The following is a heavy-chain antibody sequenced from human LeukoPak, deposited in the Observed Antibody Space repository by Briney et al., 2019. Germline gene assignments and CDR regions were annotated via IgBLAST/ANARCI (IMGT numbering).Heavy chain of an antibody. CDR2: IIPILGIA. D-gene: IGHD3-3*01. CDR3: ARAATLGDFWSGYNWFDP. CDR1: GGTFSSYA. J-gene: IGHJ5*02. V-gene: IGHV1-69*04. Sequence: GASVKVSCKASGGTFSSYAISWVRQAPGQGLEWMGRIIPILGIANYAQKFQGRVTITADKSTSTAYMGLSSLRSEDTAVYYCARAATLGDFWSGYNWFDPWGQGTLVTVSS.